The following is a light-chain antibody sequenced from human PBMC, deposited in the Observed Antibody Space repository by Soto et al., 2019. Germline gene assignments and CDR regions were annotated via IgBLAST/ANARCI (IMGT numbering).Light chain of an antibody. V-gene: IGKV3-20*01. CDR3: QQYDTSPPLT. CDR1: QSVSTNY. Sequence: EIVLTQSPGTLSLSPGDRATLSCRASQSVSTNYLAWYQQKPGQAPRLLLYGASSRAIGIPDRFSGSGSGTDFTLTISRLEPEVFAVYYCQQYDTSPPLTFGGGTKVEIK. CDR2: GAS. J-gene: IGKJ4*01.